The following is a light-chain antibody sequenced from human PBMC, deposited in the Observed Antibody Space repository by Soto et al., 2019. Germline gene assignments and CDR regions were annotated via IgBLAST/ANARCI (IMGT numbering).Light chain of an antibody. CDR2: AAS. V-gene: IGKV1-12*01. Sequence: DIRVTQSPSSVSASVGDRVIITCRASQGISSRLAWYQQKPGKAPRLLIFAASRLQSGVPSRFSGSGSGTNFSLAISSLQPEDSAAYYCQQAKSFPWAFGQGTKVEIK. J-gene: IGKJ1*01. CDR3: QQAKSFPWA. CDR1: QGISSR.